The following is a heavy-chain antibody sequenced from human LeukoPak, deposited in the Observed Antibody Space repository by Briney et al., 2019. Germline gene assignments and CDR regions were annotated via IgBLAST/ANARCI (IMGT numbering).Heavy chain of an antibody. CDR1: GFTFDDYA. CDR2: ISWNSGSI. V-gene: IGHV3-9*01. CDR3: ARYKVVGATTDYYYGMDV. D-gene: IGHD1-26*01. J-gene: IGHJ6*02. Sequence: GGSLRLSCAASGFTFDDYAMHWVRQAPGKGLEWVSGISWNSGSIGYADSVKGRFTISRDNAKNSLYLQMNSLRAEDTAAYYCARYKVVGATTDYYYGMDVWGQGTTVTVSS.